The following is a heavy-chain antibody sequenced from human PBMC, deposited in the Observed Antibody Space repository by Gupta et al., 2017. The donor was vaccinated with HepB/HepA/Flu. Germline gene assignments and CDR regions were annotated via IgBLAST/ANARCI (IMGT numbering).Heavy chain of an antibody. V-gene: IGHV1-69*04. J-gene: IGHJ6*02. Sequence: QVQLVQSGAEVKKPGSSVKVSCKASGGTFSSYAISWVRQAPGQGLEWMGRIIPILGIANYAQKFQGRVTITADKSTSTAYMELSSLRSEDTAVYYCAQHYYGSGSYYNEGYYYYGMDVWGQGTTVTVSS. D-gene: IGHD3-10*01. CDR1: GGTFSSYA. CDR2: IIPILGIA. CDR3: AQHYYGSGSYYNEGYYYYGMDV.